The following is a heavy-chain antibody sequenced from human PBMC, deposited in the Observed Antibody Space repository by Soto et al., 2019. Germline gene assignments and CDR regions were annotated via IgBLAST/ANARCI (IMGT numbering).Heavy chain of an antibody. CDR1: GFTFSSYG. CDR3: SKDPPGYWSSTGCPEDYYYYYGMDV. J-gene: IGHJ6*02. CDR2: ISYDGSNK. V-gene: IGHV3-30*18. D-gene: IGHD2-2*01. Sequence: QVQLVESGGGVVQPGRSLRLSCAASGFTFSSYGMHWVRQAPGKGLEWVAVISYDGSNKYYADSVKGRFTISRDNSKKTLHLQMDSPRAEDRAVYYCSKDPPGYWSSTGCPEDYYYYYGMDVWGQGTTVTVSS.